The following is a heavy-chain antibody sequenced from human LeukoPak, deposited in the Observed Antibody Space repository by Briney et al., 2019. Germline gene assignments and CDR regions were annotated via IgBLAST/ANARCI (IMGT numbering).Heavy chain of an antibody. D-gene: IGHD5-24*01. Sequence: GGSLRLSCAASGFTVSSNYMSRVRQAPGKGLEWVSVIYRSGDTYYADSVKGRFTISRDNSQNTLYLQMNSLRAEDTAVYYCAGRDGYNFFQHWGQGTLVTVSS. CDR3: AGRDGYNFFQH. J-gene: IGHJ1*01. CDR2: IYRSGDT. CDR1: GFTVSSNY. V-gene: IGHV3-53*01.